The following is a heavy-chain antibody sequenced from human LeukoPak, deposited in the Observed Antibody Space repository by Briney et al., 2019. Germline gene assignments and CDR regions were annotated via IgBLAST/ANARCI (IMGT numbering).Heavy chain of an antibody. D-gene: IGHD3-9*01. Sequence: GGSLRLSCAASGFTFSSHWMSWVRQAPGKGLERVANINQDGSEKYYVDSVKGRFIISRDNAKNSLYLQMNSLRAEDTAVYYCARDGFDEGLYFDYWGRGNLVTVSS. CDR3: ARDGFDEGLYFDY. J-gene: IGHJ4*02. V-gene: IGHV3-7*01. CDR1: GFTFSSHW. CDR2: INQDGSEK.